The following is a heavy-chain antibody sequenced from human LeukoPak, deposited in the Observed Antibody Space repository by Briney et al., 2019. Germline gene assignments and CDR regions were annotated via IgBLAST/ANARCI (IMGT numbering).Heavy chain of an antibody. Sequence: ASVKVSCQLSGYTLTQLSMHWVRQAAGKGLEWMGGFDPEDGEKIYAQKFQGRVHMTEDKSTDTAYTELSSLASGDPAVHYRSTAWVIIGVVIMNYYYYYIDVWGKRTTVTVSS. CDR3: STAWVIIGVVIMNYYYYYIDV. CDR2: FDPEDGEK. CDR1: GYTLTQLS. V-gene: IGHV1-24*01. J-gene: IGHJ6*03. D-gene: IGHD3-3*01.